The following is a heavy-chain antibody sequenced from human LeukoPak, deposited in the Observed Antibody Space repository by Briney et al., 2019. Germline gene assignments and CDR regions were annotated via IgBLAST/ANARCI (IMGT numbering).Heavy chain of an antibody. J-gene: IGHJ4*02. D-gene: IGHD5-18*01. CDR3: ARMVRYYSDY. Sequence: GGSLRLSCVVSGFNVSNNYMSWVRQAPGKGLEWVSIIHSDGSTYYADSVKGRSTISRDNSKNTVYLQMNSLRAEGTAVYYCARMVRYYSDYWGQGTLVAVSS. CDR2: IHSDGST. CDR1: GFNVSNNY. V-gene: IGHV3-53*01.